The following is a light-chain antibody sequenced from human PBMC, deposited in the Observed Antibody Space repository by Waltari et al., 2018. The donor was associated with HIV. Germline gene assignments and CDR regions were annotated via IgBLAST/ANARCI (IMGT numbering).Light chain of an antibody. CDR2: EVS. V-gene: IGLV2-23*02. Sequence: QSALTQPASVSGSPGQSITITCTGTRSDVGSYNLVALYQQHPGKAPNLMIYEVSKWPSGLSNRFSGSNPGNTAPLTISGLQAEDEADYYCCSHAAGSTLIFGGGTKLTVL. J-gene: IGLJ2*01. CDR1: RSDVGSYNL. CDR3: CSHAAGSTLI.